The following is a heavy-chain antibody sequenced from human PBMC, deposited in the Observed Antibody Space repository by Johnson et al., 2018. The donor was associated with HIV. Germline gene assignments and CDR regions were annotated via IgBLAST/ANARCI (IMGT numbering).Heavy chain of an antibody. D-gene: IGHD1-26*01. J-gene: IGHJ3*02. CDR2: IGASGITR. V-gene: IGHV3-23*04. CDR1: EFTFRNYA. Sequence: VQLVESGGDLIQPGASLTLSCAASEFTFRNYAMSWVRQATGQGLVWVSGIGASGITRYYADPVKGRFTISRDNSKNTLYLQMNILRSEATAVYYCAKDRYIKGASTGFDIWGQGTMVTVSS. CDR3: AKDRYIKGASTGFDI.